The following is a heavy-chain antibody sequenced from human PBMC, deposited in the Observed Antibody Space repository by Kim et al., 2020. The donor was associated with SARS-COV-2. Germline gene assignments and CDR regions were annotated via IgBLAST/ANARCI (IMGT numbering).Heavy chain of an antibody. CDR2: IKSKTDGGTT. CDR3: TTVYSGSLEFDY. D-gene: IGHD1-26*01. Sequence: GGSLRLSCAASGFTFSNAWMSWVRQAPGKGLEWVGRIKSKTDGGTTEYAAPVKGRFTISRDDSKNTLYLQMNSLKTEDTAVYYCTTVYSGSLEFDYWGQGTLVTVSS. J-gene: IGHJ4*02. CDR1: GFTFSNAW. V-gene: IGHV3-15*01.